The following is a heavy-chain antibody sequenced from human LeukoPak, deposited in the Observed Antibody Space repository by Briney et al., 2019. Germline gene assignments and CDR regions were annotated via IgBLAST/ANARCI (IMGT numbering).Heavy chain of an antibody. CDR1: GYTFTSYG. Sequence: ASVKVSCKASGYTFTSYGISWVRQAPGQGLEWMGWISAYNGNTNYAQKLQGRVTMTTDTSTSTAYMELRSLRSDDTAMYYCARDRAVAGLQASSDYWGQGTLVTVSS. CDR3: ARDRAVAGLQASSDY. CDR2: ISAYNGNT. V-gene: IGHV1-18*01. J-gene: IGHJ4*02. D-gene: IGHD6-19*01.